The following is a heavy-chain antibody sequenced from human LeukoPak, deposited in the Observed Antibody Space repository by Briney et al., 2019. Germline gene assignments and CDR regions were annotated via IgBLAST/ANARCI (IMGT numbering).Heavy chain of an antibody. J-gene: IGHJ4*02. D-gene: IGHD4-17*01. Sequence: PSETLSLTCAVSGGSFSDYYWSWVRQPPGKGLGWIGEINHSGSTNFNPSLKSRVTISVDTSKRQFSLQLSSVTAADTAVYYCASPTDYATHYYFAYWGEGTLVTVSS. CDR1: GGSFSDYY. V-gene: IGHV4-34*01. CDR2: INHSGST. CDR3: ASPTDYATHYYFAY.